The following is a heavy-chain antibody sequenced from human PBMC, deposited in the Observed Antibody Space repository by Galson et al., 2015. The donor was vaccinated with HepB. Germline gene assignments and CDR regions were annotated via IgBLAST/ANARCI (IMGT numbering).Heavy chain of an antibody. CDR2: ISGNGGNT. D-gene: IGHD3-3*01. V-gene: IGHV3-23*01. J-gene: IGHJ6*02. CDR1: GFTFSGYA. Sequence: SVRLSCAASGFTFSGYAMSWVRQAPGQGLEWVSGISGNGGNTYYADSVKGRFTISRDNSKNTLYLQMNSLRVDDTAVFYCAKAGWSGYYIVYCYYFGIDVWGQGTTVTVSS. CDR3: AKAGWSGYYIVYCYYFGIDV.